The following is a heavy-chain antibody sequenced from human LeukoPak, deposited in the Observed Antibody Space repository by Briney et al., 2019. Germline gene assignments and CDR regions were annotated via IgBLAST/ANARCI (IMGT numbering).Heavy chain of an antibody. CDR1: EFTFSNYA. CDR2: ILGSGVST. Sequence: PGGSLRLSCVASEFTFSNYAMSWVRQAPGKGLEWVSAILGSGVSTFYADSVKGRFTISRDNSKNTLYLQMNSLRAEDTAVYYCAKDINAADYWGQGTLVTVSS. V-gene: IGHV3-23*01. J-gene: IGHJ4*02. CDR3: AKDINAADY.